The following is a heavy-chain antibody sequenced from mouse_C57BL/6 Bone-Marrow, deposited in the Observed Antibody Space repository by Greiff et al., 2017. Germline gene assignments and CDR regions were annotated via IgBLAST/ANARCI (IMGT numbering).Heavy chain of an antibody. V-gene: IGHV1-52*01. CDR2: IDPSDSET. CDR3: ARAGGYYAMDY. D-gene: IGHD4-1*01. J-gene: IGHJ4*01. Sequence: VQLQQPGAELVRPGSSVKLSCKASGYTFTSYWMHWVKQRPIQGLEWIGNIDPSDSETHYNQKFKDKATLTVDKSSSTAYMQLSSLTSEDSAVYYCARAGGYYAMDYWGQGTSGTVSS. CDR1: GYTFTSYW.